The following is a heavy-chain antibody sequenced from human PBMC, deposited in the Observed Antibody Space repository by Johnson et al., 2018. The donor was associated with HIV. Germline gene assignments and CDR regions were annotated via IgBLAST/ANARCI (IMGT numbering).Heavy chain of an antibody. V-gene: IGHV3-53*01. CDR1: GFTVSSNY. Sequence: VQLVESGGGLIQTGGSLRLSCAASGFTVSSNYMTWVRQAPGKGLEWVSVIYSGESTYYADSVRGRFTISRDNSKNTLYLQMNSLRAEDSAVYYCARMTTTVSHHDAFDIWGHGTMVTVSS. CDR2: IYSGEST. CDR3: ARMTTTVSHHDAFDI. J-gene: IGHJ3*02. D-gene: IGHD4-17*01.